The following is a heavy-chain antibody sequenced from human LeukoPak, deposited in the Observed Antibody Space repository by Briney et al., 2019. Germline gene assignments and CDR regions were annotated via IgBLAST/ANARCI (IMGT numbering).Heavy chain of an antibody. CDR2: ISYDGSNK. CDR3: AKDDGYYGGKGSFAY. J-gene: IGHJ4*02. Sequence: QPGRSLRLSCAASGFTFSSYGMHWDRQAPGKGLEWVAVISYDGSNKYYADSVKGRFTISRDNSKNTLYLQMNSLRAEDTAVYYCAKDDGYYGGKGSFAYWGQGTLVTVSS. D-gene: IGHD4-23*01. V-gene: IGHV3-30*18. CDR1: GFTFSSYG.